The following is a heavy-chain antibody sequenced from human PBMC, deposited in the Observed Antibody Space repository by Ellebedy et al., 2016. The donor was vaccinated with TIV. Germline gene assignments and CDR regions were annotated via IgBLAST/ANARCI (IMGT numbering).Heavy chain of an antibody. Sequence: PSETLSLTCTVSGGSIRRSSYYWGWIRQPPGKGLEWIGNVYYSGNTDYNPSLQSRVTISVDTSKNQFSLKLRSVTAADTAVYYCARNPPTYNWVDSWGQGTLVTVSS. CDR3: ARNPPTYNWVDS. J-gene: IGHJ5*01. CDR2: VYYSGNT. CDR1: GGSIRRSSYY. V-gene: IGHV4-39*01.